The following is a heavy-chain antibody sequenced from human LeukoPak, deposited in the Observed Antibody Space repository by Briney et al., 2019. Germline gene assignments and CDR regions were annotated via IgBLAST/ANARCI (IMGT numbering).Heavy chain of an antibody. Sequence: GGSLRLSCTASGSTFGDYLMSWFRQAPGKGLEWIGFISGGTTEYAASVKGRFTISRDDSTSIAYLQMNSLTTEDTAVYYCSRGSGWLSVYWGQGTLVTVPS. D-gene: IGHD6-19*01. CDR2: ISGGTT. CDR3: SRGSGWLSVY. V-gene: IGHV3-49*03. J-gene: IGHJ4*02. CDR1: GSTFGDYL.